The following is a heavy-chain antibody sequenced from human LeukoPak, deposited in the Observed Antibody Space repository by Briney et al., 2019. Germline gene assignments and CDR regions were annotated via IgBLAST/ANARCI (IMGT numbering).Heavy chain of an antibody. CDR3: ATMTDYYFDY. J-gene: IGHJ4*02. CDR2: ISSSGSTI. Sequence: PGGSLRLSCAASGFTFSSYEMNWVRQAPGKGLEWVSYISSSGSTIYYADSVKGRFTISRDNAKNSLYLQVNSLRAEDTAVYYCATMTDYYFDYWGQGTLVTVSS. CDR1: GFTFSSYE. V-gene: IGHV3-48*03. D-gene: IGHD3-22*01.